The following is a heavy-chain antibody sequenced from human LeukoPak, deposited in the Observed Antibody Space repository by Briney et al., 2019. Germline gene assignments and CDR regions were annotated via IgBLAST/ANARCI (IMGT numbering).Heavy chain of an antibody. D-gene: IGHD5-18*01. J-gene: IGHJ4*02. CDR1: GSSFPSYW. CDR3: VRHRGYNHGYGDY. V-gene: IGHV5-51*07. Sequence: GASLQISCNGSGSSFPSYWIGWVHQVPGKGLEWMGIIYPGDSGTRYSPSFKGQVTISADKSISTSSLQRSSLKASDTAMYYCVRHRGYNHGYGDYWGQGTLVT. CDR2: IYPGDSGT.